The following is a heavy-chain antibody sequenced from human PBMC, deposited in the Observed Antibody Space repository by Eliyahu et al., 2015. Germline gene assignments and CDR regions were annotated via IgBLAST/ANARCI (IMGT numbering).Heavy chain of an antibody. CDR3: TKGRVGAPFDY. CDR2: ISGSGGVT. V-gene: IGHV3-23*01. D-gene: IGHD1-26*01. J-gene: IGHJ4*02. CDR1: GFTFSSNA. Sequence: EVQLLESGGGLVQPGGSLXLXCAAXGFTFSSNAMSWVRQAPGKGLEWVSAISGSGGVTYYSDSVKGRFTISRDNSKNTLYLQMNSLRAEDTAVYYCTKGRVGAPFDYWGQGTLVTVSS.